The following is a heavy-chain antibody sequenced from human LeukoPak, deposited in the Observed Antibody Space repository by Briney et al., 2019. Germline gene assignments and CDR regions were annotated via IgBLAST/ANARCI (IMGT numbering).Heavy chain of an antibody. CDR3: ARGGGLYYDILDWFDP. V-gene: IGHV1-2*02. D-gene: IGHD3-9*01. CDR1: GYTFTGYY. CDR2: INPNSGGT. Sequence: ASVKVSCKASGYTFTGYYMHWVRQAPGQGLAWMGWINPNSGGTNYAQKFQGRVTMTRDTSISTAYMELSRLRSDDTAVYYCARGGGLYYDILDWFDPWGQGTLVTVSS. J-gene: IGHJ5*02.